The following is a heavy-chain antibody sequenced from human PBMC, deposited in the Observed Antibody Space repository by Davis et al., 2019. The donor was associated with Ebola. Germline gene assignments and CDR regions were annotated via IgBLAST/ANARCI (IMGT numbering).Heavy chain of an antibody. V-gene: IGHV4-59*08. CDR3: ARVTNWGYWYFDL. D-gene: IGHD7-27*01. J-gene: IGHJ2*01. Sequence: MPSETLSLTCTVSGGSINSYYWSWIRQPPGKGLEWSGYIYYSGSTNYNPSLKSRVTISVDTSKNQFSLKLSSVTAADTAVYYCARVTNWGYWYFDLWDRGTLVTVSS. CDR1: GGSINSYY. CDR2: IYYSGST.